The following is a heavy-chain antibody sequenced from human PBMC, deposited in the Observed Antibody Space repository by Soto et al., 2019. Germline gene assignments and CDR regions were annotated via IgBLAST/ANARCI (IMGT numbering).Heavy chain of an antibody. Sequence: SVKVSCKASGGTFSSYAISWVRQAPGQVLEWMGGFIPIFGTANYAQKFQGRVTITADESTSTAYMQLSSLGSEDTAVYHCASPFKYYDFWSGSPTAYLYAMDVWGHGTTVTLSS. CDR2: FIPIFGTA. J-gene: IGHJ6*02. D-gene: IGHD3-3*01. V-gene: IGHV1-69*13. CDR1: GGTFSSYA. CDR3: ASPFKYYDFWSGSPTAYLYAMDV.